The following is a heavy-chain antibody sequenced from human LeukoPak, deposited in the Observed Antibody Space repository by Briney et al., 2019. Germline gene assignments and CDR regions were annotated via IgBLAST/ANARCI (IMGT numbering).Heavy chain of an antibody. J-gene: IGHJ3*02. D-gene: IGHD3-22*01. CDR2: IREDGNEK. V-gene: IGHV3-7*01. Sequence: GGSLRLSCAASGFTFSRHGMSWVRQAPGKGLEGVGNIREDGNEKYYVDSVRGRFTISRDNARTSVYLEMSSLRAEDTAVYYCARDTPTMIVVPDAFDIWGQGTMVTVSS. CDR1: GFTFSRHG. CDR3: ARDTPTMIVVPDAFDI.